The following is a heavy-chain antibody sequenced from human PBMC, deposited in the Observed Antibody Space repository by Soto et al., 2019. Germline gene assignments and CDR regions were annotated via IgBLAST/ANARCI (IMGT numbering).Heavy chain of an antibody. J-gene: IGHJ4*02. Sequence: QVQLVQSGAEVKKPGSSVKVSGTISGGSFSPYGVSWVRQAPGQGLEWMGMIIPIFDTTNYAKKFQGRVTITADTSTSTAYMELSSLRSEDTAVYYCAREGRLTGTDGFDYWGQGTLVTVSS. CDR2: IIPIFDTT. D-gene: IGHD1-20*01. CDR1: GGSFSPYG. CDR3: AREGRLTGTDGFDY. V-gene: IGHV1-69*06.